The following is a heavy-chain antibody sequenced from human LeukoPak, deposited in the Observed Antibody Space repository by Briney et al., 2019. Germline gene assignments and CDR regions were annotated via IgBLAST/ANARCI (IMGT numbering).Heavy chain of an antibody. J-gene: IGHJ4*02. V-gene: IGHV3-21*01. D-gene: IGHD3-22*01. Sequence: GGSLRLSCAASGFTFSSYSMNWVRQAPGKGLEWVSSISSSSSYIYYADSVKGRFTISRDNAKNSLYLQMNSLRAEDTAVYYCARDGYDLEYPAFDYWGQGTLVTVSS. CDR1: GFTFSSYS. CDR3: ARDGYDLEYPAFDY. CDR2: ISSSSSYI.